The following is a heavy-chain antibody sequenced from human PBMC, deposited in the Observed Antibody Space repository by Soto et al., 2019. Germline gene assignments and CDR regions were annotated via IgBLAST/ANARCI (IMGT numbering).Heavy chain of an antibody. Sequence: GGSLRLSCAASGFTFSSYIMNWVRQAPGKGLEWVSSISSSSSYIYYADSVKGRFTISRDNSKNTLYLQMNSLRAEDTAVYYCARDLGYCSSTSCYDAFDIWGQGTMVTVSS. CDR1: GFTFSSYI. CDR2: ISSSSSYI. CDR3: ARDLGYCSSTSCYDAFDI. D-gene: IGHD2-2*03. V-gene: IGHV3-21*01. J-gene: IGHJ3*02.